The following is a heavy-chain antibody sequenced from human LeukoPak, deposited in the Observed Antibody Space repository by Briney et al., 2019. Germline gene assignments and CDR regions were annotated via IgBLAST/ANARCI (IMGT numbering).Heavy chain of an antibody. CDR1: GLTFTNYW. CDR2: INIDGTTT. V-gene: IGHV3-74*01. Sequence: GGSLRLSCAASGLTFTNYWIHWVRQAPGEGLVWVSRINIDGTTTTYADSVKGRFTISRDNSKNSLFLEMNNLRTEDTGLYSCIKEKKGSRFTAFDFWGQGTLVTVSS. J-gene: IGHJ4*02. D-gene: IGHD2-15*01. CDR3: IKEKKGSRFTAFDF.